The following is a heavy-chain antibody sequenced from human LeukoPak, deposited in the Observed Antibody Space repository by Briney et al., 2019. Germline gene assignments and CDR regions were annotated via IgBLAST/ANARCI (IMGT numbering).Heavy chain of an antibody. CDR3: AKEIDGFDV. CDR2: ISGSGGST. J-gene: IGHJ3*01. CDR1: GFTFSSYA. V-gene: IGHV3-23*01. Sequence: GGSLRLSCAASGFTFSSYAMSWVRQAPGKGLEWVSSISGSGGSTYHADSVKGRFTISRDNAKNTMFLQMNNLRAEDTAVYYCAKEIDGFDVWGQGTLVTVSS.